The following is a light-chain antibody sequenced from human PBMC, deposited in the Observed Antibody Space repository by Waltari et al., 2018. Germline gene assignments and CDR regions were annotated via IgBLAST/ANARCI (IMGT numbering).Light chain of an antibody. CDR3: SSRNGRANQVV. Sequence: SSELTQDPAVSVALGQTVRLTCQGDSLRTSYASWYQLKPGQAPVLVIYGKDKRPPGIPDRISGYSSGTTSSLTITGAQAEDEADYYCSSRNGRANQVVFAGGTKVTVL. V-gene: IGLV3-19*01. CDR2: GKD. CDR1: SLRTSY. J-gene: IGLJ3*02.